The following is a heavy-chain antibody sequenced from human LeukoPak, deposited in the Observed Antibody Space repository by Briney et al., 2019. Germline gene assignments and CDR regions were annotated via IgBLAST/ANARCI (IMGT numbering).Heavy chain of an antibody. CDR2: ISSSSSYI. Sequence: GGSLRLSCAASGFTFSSYSMNWVRQAPGKRLEWVSSISSSSSYIYYADSVKGRFTISRDNAKNSLYLQMNSLRAEDTAVYYCARDKTGTTGVFDYWGQGTLVTVSS. J-gene: IGHJ4*02. D-gene: IGHD1-1*01. CDR1: GFTFSSYS. V-gene: IGHV3-21*01. CDR3: ARDKTGTTGVFDY.